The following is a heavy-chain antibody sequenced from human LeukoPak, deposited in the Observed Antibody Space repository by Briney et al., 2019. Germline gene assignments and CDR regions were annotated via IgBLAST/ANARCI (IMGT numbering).Heavy chain of an antibody. J-gene: IGHJ4*02. V-gene: IGHV3-53*01. CDR1: GFTVTNNY. CDR2: IDSGGNT. Sequence: GGSLRPSCAASGFTVTNNYMSWVRQAPGKGLECVSVIDSGGNTYYSDSVRGRFTISKDNSKNTLYLQMNSLRAEDTAVYYCARVEDGDYFDYWGQGTLVTVSS. CDR3: ARVEDGDYFDY. D-gene: IGHD4-17*01.